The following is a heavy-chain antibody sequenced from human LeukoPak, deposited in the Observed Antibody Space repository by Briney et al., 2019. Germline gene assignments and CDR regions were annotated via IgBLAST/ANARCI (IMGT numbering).Heavy chain of an antibody. CDR2: IYYSGST. V-gene: IGHV4-61*08. J-gene: IGHJ3*02. CDR1: GGSISSGGYY. D-gene: IGHD3-10*01. Sequence: PSQTLSLTCAVSGGSISSGGYYWSWIRQPPGKGLEWIGYIYYSGSTNYNPSLKTRVTISVDTSKNQFSLRPNSVTAADTAVYYCASPGYFYGSGSVDDAFDMWGQGTMVTVSS. CDR3: ASPGYFYGSGSVDDAFDM.